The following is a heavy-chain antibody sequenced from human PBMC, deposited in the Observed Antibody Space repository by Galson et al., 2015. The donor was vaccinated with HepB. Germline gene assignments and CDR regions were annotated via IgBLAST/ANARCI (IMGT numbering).Heavy chain of an antibody. CDR2: ISGSGGST. J-gene: IGHJ2*01. Sequence: SLRLSCAASGFTFSSYGMHWVRQAPGKGLEWVSAISGSGGSTYYADSVKGRFTISRDNSKNTLYLQMNSLRAEDTAVYYCAKDVVVPAAMGDWYFDLWGRGTLVTVSS. V-gene: IGHV3-23*01. CDR3: AKDVVVPAAMGDWYFDL. D-gene: IGHD2-2*01. CDR1: GFTFSSYG.